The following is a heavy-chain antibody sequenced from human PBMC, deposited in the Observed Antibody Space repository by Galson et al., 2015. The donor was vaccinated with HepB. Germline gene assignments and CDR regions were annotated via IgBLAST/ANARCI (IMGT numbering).Heavy chain of an antibody. CDR2: FDPEDGET. D-gene: IGHD5-18*01. J-gene: IGHJ4*02. V-gene: IGHV1-24*01. CDR1: GYTFTNYG. CDR3: ATANLGYSYGIFFDY. Sequence: SVKVSCKASGYTFTNYGISWVRQAPGKGLEWMGGFDPEDGETIYAQKFQGRVTMTEDTSTDTAYMELSSLRSEDTAVYYCATANLGYSYGIFFDYWGQGTLVTVSS.